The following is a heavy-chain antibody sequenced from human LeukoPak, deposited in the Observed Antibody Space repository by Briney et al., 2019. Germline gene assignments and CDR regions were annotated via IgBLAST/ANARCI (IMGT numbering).Heavy chain of an antibody. D-gene: IGHD3-22*01. CDR3: AGTYYYDSSGYYQRGPFDY. CDR2: IYYSGTT. Sequence: SETLSLTCTVSGGSIRNYYWSWIRQSPGKGLEWIGYIYYSGTTSYNPSLKSRVTISVDTSKNQFSLKLSSVTAADTAVYYCAGTYYYDSSGYYQRGPFDYWGQGTLVTASS. CDR1: GGSIRNYY. J-gene: IGHJ4*02. V-gene: IGHV4-59*08.